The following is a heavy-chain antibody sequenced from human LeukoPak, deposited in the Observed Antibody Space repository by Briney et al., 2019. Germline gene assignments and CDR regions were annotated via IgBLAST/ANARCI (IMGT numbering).Heavy chain of an antibody. Sequence: PGGSLRLSCAASGFTFSTYSMNWVRQPPGKGLEWVSSISSSSTYISHADSLKGRFTISRDNANNSLYLQMNSLRAEDTAVYYCAKYTSSISWGQGTLVTVSS. CDR1: GFTFSTYS. CDR2: ISSSSTYI. D-gene: IGHD6-13*01. J-gene: IGHJ5*02. V-gene: IGHV3-21*01. CDR3: AKYTSSIS.